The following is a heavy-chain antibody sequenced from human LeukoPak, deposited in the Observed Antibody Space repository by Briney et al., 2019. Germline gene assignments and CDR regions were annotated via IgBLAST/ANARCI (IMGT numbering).Heavy chain of an antibody. D-gene: IGHD2-2*01. CDR1: GFTFSSYS. CDR3: ARDERYQLLSYYYYYMDV. Sequence: GGSLRLSCAASGFTFSSYSMNWVRQAPGKGLEWVSSISSSSSYIYYADSVKGRFTISRYNAKNSLYLQMNSLRAEDTAVYYCARDERYQLLSYYYYYMDVWGKGTTVTVSS. J-gene: IGHJ6*03. CDR2: ISSSSSYI. V-gene: IGHV3-21*01.